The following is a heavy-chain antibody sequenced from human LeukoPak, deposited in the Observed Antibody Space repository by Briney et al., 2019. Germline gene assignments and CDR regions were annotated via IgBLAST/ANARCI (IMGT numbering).Heavy chain of an antibody. CDR1: GYTLTELS. J-gene: IGHJ3*02. D-gene: IGHD1-26*01. V-gene: IGHV1-24*01. CDR2: FDPEDGET. CDR3: ATQVGANGAYDAFDI. Sequence: ASVKVSRKVSGYTLTELSMHWVRQAPGKGLEWMGGFDPEDGETIYAQKFQGRVTMTEDTSTDTAYMELSSLRSEDTAVYYCATQVGANGAYDAFDIWGQGTMVTVSS.